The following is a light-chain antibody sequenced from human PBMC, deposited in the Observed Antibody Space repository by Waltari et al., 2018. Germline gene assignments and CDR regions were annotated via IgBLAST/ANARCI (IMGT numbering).Light chain of an antibody. CDR3: QHYVRLPAT. J-gene: IGKJ1*01. V-gene: IGKV3-20*01. CDR2: GAS. CDR1: QSSSRS. Sequence: CRASQSSSRSLAWYQHKPGQTPRLLIYGASSRATGIPDRFSGSGSGTDFSLTISRLQPEDFAVYYCQHYVRLPATFGQGTKVDIK.